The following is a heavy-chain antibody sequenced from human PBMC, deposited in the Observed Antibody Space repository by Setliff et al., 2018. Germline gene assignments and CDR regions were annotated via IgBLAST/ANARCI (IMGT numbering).Heavy chain of an antibody. CDR1: GYTFTSYG. V-gene: IGHV1-18*01. D-gene: IGHD7-27*01. CDR2: ISAYNGNT. Sequence: ASVKVSCKASGYTFTSYGISWVRQAPGQGLEWMGWISAYNGNTNYAQKLQGRVTMTTDTSTSTAYMELRSLRSDDTAVYYCARGVPELGTDWYFDLWGRGTWTGDYWGQGTLVTVSS. J-gene: IGHJ4*02. CDR3: ARGVPELGTDWYFDLWGRGTWTGDY.